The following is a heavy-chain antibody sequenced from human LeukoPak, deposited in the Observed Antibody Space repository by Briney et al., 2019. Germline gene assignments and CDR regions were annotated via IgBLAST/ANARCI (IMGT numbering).Heavy chain of an antibody. V-gene: IGHV3-11*04. CDR1: GFTFSDYY. CDR2: ISSSGSTI. CDR3: ARDEYNWNVDAFDI. D-gene: IGHD1-20*01. Sequence: GGSLRLSCAASGFTFSDYYMSWIRQDPGKGLEWVSYISSSGSTIYYADSVKGRFPISRDNAKNSLYLQMNSLRAEDTAVYYCARDEYNWNVDAFDIWGQGTVVTVSS. J-gene: IGHJ3*02.